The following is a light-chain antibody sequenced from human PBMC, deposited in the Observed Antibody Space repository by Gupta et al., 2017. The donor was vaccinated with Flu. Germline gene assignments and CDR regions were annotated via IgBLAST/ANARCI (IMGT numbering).Light chain of an antibody. CDR2: KDS. CDR1: KLDEQY. CDR3: LEWNSGTWV. Sequence: SYELTQPPSVSVAPGQTASITCPGDKLDEQYACSYLQKPGPSPVFIIYKDSNRPSGIPECFSDSNSATTVTLTISGTQAVDDYYYSSLEWNSGTWVFGGGTKLTVL. J-gene: IGLJ3*02. V-gene: IGLV3-1*01.